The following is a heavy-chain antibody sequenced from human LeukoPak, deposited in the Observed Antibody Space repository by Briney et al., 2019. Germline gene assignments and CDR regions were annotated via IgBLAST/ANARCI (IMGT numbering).Heavy chain of an antibody. Sequence: PGRSLRLSCAASGXTFSSYGMHWVRQAPGKGLEWVAVLSYAGDYKFSADSVKGRFTISRDNSKNTLYLQMNSLRAEDTAVYYCAKDAGSGTYSDGYYFDYWGQGTLVTVSS. CDR3: AKDAGSGTYSDGYYFDY. D-gene: IGHD3-10*01. CDR1: GXTFSSYG. J-gene: IGHJ4*02. V-gene: IGHV3-30*18. CDR2: LSYAGDYK.